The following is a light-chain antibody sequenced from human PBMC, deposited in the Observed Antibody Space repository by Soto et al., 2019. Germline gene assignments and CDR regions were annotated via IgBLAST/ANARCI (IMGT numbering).Light chain of an antibody. J-gene: IGLJ3*02. CDR2: DVI. CDR1: SGDVGAYNF. Sequence: QSALTQPASVSGSFGQSITISCTGTSGDVGAYNFVSWFQHYPGKAPKIILYDVISRPSGVSNRFSGSKSGNTATLTISGLQAEDEANYYCSSFTTTDILVLGGGTKLTVL. CDR3: SSFTTTDILV. V-gene: IGLV2-14*03.